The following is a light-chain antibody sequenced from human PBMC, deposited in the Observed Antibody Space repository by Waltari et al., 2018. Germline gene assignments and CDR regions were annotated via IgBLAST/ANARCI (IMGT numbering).Light chain of an antibody. CDR2: GAF. Sequence: DIQMTQSPSSLSASVGDRVTVTCRPMPGMSDYLNWYQQKPGKPPKLLTSGAFLLQSGVPSRFNGSGSGTLFSLTISGLQPEDFATYYCQQSYLTPYTFGRGTKLEIK. CDR1: PGMSDY. CDR3: QQSYLTPYT. V-gene: IGKV1-39*01. J-gene: IGKJ2*01.